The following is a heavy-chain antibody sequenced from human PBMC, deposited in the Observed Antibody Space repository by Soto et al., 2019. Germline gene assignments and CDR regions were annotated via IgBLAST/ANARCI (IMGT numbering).Heavy chain of an antibody. CDR3: ARRSSSSSGGMVDY. D-gene: IGHD6-6*01. CDR1: GGTFSSYA. CDR2: IIPNFGTA. V-gene: IGHV1-69*01. J-gene: IGHJ4*02. Sequence: QVQLVQSGAEVKKPGSSVKVSCKASGGTFSSYAISWVRQAPGQGLEWMGGIIPNFGTANYAQKFQGRVTIIADESKSTAYMEVSSVRSEDAAVYYCARRSSSSSGGMVDYWGQGTLVTVSS.